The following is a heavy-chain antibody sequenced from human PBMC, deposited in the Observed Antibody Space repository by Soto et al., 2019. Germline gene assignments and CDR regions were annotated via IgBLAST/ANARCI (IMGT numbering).Heavy chain of an antibody. CDR2: IYHSGST. D-gene: IGHD4-4*01. Sequence: SETLSLTCAFSVGSIISSNWCSWVRQPPGKGLEWIGEIYHSGSTNYNPSLKSRVTISVDKSKNQFSLKLSSVTAADTAVYYCARVHSNYVGYWGQGTLVTVSS. CDR3: ARVHSNYVGY. CDR1: VGSIISSNW. V-gene: IGHV4-4*02. J-gene: IGHJ4*02.